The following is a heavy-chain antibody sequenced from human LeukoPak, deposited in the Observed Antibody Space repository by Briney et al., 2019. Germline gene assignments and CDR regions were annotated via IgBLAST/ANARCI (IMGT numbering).Heavy chain of an antibody. Sequence: PSETLSLTCTVSGDSSSYCYWSWIRQSPGKGLDWIVYINYSGITNYNPSLKSRATMSVDTSKNQLSLKVTSVTAADTAVYYCARGLWFGVPGAFDIWGQGTMVTVSS. CDR3: ARGLWFGVPGAFDI. CDR1: GDSSSYCY. V-gene: IGHV4-59*01. J-gene: IGHJ3*02. D-gene: IGHD3-10*01. CDR2: INYSGIT.